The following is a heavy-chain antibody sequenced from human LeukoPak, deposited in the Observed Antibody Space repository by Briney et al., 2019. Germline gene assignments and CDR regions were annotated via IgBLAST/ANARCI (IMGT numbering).Heavy chain of an antibody. CDR3: ASLLLWFGESQSVDFYYGMDV. V-gene: IGHV3-74*01. J-gene: IGHJ6*02. Sequence: PGGSLRLSCVASGFTFSSYWMHWVRQDPRKGLVWVSRINGDGRNINYADSVRGRFTISRDNAKNTLYLQMNSLRAEDTAVYYCASLLLWFGESQSVDFYYGMDVWGQGTTVTVSS. D-gene: IGHD3-10*01. CDR2: INGDGRNI. CDR1: GFTFSSYW.